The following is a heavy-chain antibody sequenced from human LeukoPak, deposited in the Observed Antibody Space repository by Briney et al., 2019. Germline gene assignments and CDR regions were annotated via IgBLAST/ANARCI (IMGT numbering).Heavy chain of an antibody. CDR2: INPSGGST. CDR1: GYTFTSSY. J-gene: IGHJ5*02. V-gene: IGHV1-46*01. Sequence: ASVKVSCKASGYTFTSSYMHWVRQAPGQGLEWMGIINPSGGSTSYAQKFQGRVTMTRDMSTSTVYMELSGLRSEDTAVYYCARGRIVGAPSGWFDPWGQGTLVTVSS. D-gene: IGHD1-26*01. CDR3: ARGRIVGAPSGWFDP.